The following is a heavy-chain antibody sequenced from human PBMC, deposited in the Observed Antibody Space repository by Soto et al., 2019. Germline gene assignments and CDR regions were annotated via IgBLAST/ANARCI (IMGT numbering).Heavy chain of an antibody. CDR2: IYYTGST. V-gene: IGHV4-61*05. J-gene: IGHJ4*02. D-gene: IGHD5-12*01. Sequence: SETLSLTCTVSGGSISSSSYYWGWIRQPPGKALEWIGYIYYTGSTNYNPSLTSRVSISLDTSKSQLSLKLTSVSAADTAMYYCARQSSPYSDYDLWGRGVLVTVSS. CDR1: GGSISSSSYY. CDR3: ARQSSPYSDYDL.